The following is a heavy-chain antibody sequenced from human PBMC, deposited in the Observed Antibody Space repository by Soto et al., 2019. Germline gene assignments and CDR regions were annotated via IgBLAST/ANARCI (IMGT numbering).Heavy chain of an antibody. D-gene: IGHD6-19*01. J-gene: IGHJ4*02. CDR3: ARAVAVPADFEY. CDR1: GYTFTIYA. CDR2: INAGNSDT. V-gene: IGHV1-3*01. Sequence: ASLKVSCKASGYTFTIYAMHWVRQAPGQRLEWMGWINAGNSDTTYSQKFQGRVTITRDTSASTAYMELSSLRSEDTAVYYCARAVAVPADFEYWGQGTLVTVSS.